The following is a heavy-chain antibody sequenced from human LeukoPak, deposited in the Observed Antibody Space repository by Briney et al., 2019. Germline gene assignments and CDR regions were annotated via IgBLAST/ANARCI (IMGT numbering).Heavy chain of an antibody. CDR3: ARPYYDILTGTAEYFDL. Sequence: APGXGXXWVSSISSSSSYIYYADSVKGRFTISRDNAKNSLYLQMNSLRAEDTAVYYCARPYYDILTGTAEYFDLWGRGTLVTVSS. D-gene: IGHD3-9*01. J-gene: IGHJ2*01. CDR2: ISSSSSYI. V-gene: IGHV3-21*01.